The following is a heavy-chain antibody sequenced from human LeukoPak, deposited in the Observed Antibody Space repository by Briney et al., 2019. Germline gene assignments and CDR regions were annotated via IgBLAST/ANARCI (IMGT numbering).Heavy chain of an antibody. CDR1: GYSFASYW. CDR2: IYPGDSET. CDR3: ARRPFKGELHAFDI. Sequence: GESLKISCKGSGYSFASYWIAWVRQLPGKGLEWMGIIYPGDSETRYRPSFQGQVTISVDKSINTAYLQWSSLKAPDTGMYYCARRPFKGELHAFDIWGQGTMVTVSS. J-gene: IGHJ3*02. D-gene: IGHD1-26*01. V-gene: IGHV5-51*01.